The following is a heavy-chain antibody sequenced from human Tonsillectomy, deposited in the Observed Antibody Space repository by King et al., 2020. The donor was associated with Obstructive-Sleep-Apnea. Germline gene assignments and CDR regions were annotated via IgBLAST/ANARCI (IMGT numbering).Heavy chain of an antibody. CDR1: GGSISSGGYY. J-gene: IGHJ4*02. D-gene: IGHD3-22*01. V-gene: IGHV4-31*03. Sequence: LQXQESGPGLVKPSQTLSLTCTVSGGSISSGGYYWSWIRQHPGKGLEWIGXIYYSGSTYYNPSLMSRVTISVDTSKNQFSLKLSSVTAADTAVYYCGRGAYYYDSSGYYHGGYYFDYWGQGTLVTVSS. CDR3: GRGAYYYDSSGYYHGGYYFDY. CDR2: IYYSGST.